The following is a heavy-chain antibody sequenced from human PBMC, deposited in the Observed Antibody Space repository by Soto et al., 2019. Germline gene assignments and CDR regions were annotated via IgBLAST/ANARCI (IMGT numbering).Heavy chain of an antibody. CDR1: GGSFSGYY. D-gene: IGHD6-25*01. V-gene: IGHV4-34*01. CDR3: ARDRLVAYYFDY. Sequence: RTCAVYGGSFSGYYWSWIRQPPGKGLEWIGEINHSGSTNYNPSLKSRVTISVDTSKNQFSLKLSSVTAADTAVYYCARDRLVAYYFDYWGQGTLVTVSS. CDR2: INHSGST. J-gene: IGHJ4*02.